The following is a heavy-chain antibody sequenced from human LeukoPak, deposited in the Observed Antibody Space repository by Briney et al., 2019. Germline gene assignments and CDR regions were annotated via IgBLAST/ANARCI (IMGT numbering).Heavy chain of an antibody. Sequence: PSETLSLTCTVSGGSISSYSWTWIRQSPGKGLEWIGYINYSGSTNYNPSLKSRVTVSKDTSENQFSLKLSSVTAADTAVYYCAATKDPYYFDFWGQGTLITVSS. CDR1: GGSISSYS. V-gene: IGHV4-59*03. J-gene: IGHJ4*02. D-gene: IGHD2-8*01. CDR3: AATKDPYYFDF. CDR2: INYSGST.